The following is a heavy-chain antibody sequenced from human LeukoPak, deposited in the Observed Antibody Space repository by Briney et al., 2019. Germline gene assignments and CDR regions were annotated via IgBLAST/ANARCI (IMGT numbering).Heavy chain of an antibody. D-gene: IGHD6-13*01. V-gene: IGHV3-53*01. CDR2: IYSGGST. CDR3: ARSIAVAGRFDP. CDR1: GFTVSSNY. J-gene: IGHJ5*02. Sequence: GGSLRLSCAASGFTVSSNYVSWVRQAPGKGLEWVSVIYSGGSTYYADSVKGRFIISRDNSKNMVYLQMNSLRVEDTAVYYCARSIAVAGRFDPWGQGTLVTVSS.